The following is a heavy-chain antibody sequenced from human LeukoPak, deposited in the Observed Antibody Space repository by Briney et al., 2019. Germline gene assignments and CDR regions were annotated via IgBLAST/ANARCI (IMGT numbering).Heavy chain of an antibody. CDR1: GGSVSSSSYY. CDR2: IYYSGST. V-gene: IGHV4-61*01. D-gene: IGHD3-16*01. Sequence: SETLSLACTVSGGSVSSSSYYWSWIRQSPGKGLEWIGYIYYSGSTNYNPSLKSRVTISVDTSRNQFSLKLSSVTAADTAVYYCARGLGYFDYWGQGTLVTVSS. J-gene: IGHJ4*02. CDR3: ARGLGYFDY.